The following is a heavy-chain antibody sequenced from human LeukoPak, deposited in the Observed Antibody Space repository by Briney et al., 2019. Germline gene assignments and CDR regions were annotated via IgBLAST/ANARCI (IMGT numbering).Heavy chain of an antibody. CDR3: ARSGYQLLSGPFDY. CDR2: IYYSGST. J-gene: IGHJ4*02. Sequence: SSETLSLTCTVSGGSISSYYWSWIRQPPEKGLEWIGYIYYSGSTNYNPSLKSRVTISVDTSKNQFSLKLSSVTAADTAVYYCARSGYQLLSGPFDYWGQGTLATVSS. V-gene: IGHV4-59*01. CDR1: GGSISSYY. D-gene: IGHD2-2*01.